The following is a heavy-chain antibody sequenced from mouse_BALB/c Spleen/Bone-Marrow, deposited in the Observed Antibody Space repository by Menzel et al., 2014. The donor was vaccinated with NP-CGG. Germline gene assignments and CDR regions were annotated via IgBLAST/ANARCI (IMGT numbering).Heavy chain of an antibody. J-gene: IGHJ3*01. Sequence: VQLVESGAELAKPGASVKMSCKASGYTFTSYWMRWVKQRPGQGLEWIGYINPSTGYTEYNQKFKDKATLTADKSSSTAYMQLSSQISEDSAVYYCARYDYDDWFAYWGQGTLVTVSA. CDR1: GYTFTSYW. CDR2: INPSTGYT. D-gene: IGHD2-4*01. V-gene: IGHV1-7*01. CDR3: ARYDYDDWFAY.